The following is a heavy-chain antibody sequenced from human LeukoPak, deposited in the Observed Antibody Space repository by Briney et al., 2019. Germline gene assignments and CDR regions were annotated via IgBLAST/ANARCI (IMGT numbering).Heavy chain of an antibody. CDR2: IYHSGST. J-gene: IGHJ1*01. Sequence: SETLSLTCAVSGYSTSSDYYWGWIRQPPGKGLEWIGSIYHSGSTYHNPSPKSRVTISVDTSKNQCSLKLSSVTAADTAVYFCARDRIGAHGPGYFQYWGQGTLVTVSS. CDR1: GYSTSSDYY. CDR3: ARDRIGAHGPGYFQY. V-gene: IGHV4-38-2*02. D-gene: IGHD3-10*01.